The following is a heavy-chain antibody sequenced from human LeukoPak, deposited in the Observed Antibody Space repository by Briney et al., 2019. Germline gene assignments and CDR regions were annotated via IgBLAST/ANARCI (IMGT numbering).Heavy chain of an antibody. CDR1: GFTFSSYA. CDR2: ISGRGDTT. CDR3: ARDYKVFYGSGSYYYWFDP. V-gene: IGHV3-23*01. J-gene: IGHJ5*02. D-gene: IGHD3-10*01. Sequence: PGGSLRLSCAASGFTFSSYAMTWVRQAPGKGLECVASISGRGDTTYYADSVKGRFTISRDNSRNTLYLQMNSLRAEDTAEYYCARDYKVFYGSGSYYYWFDPWGQGTLVTVSS.